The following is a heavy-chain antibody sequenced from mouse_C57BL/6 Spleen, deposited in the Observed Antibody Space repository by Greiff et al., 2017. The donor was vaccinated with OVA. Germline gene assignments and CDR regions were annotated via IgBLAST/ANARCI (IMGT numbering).Heavy chain of an antibody. J-gene: IGHJ2*01. D-gene: IGHD1-1*01. CDR3: AAYGSSYGDY. V-gene: IGHV1-85*01. CDR1: GYTFTSYD. Sequence: VKLVESGPELVKPGASVKLSCKASGYTFTSYDINWVKQRPGQGLEWIGWIYPRDGSTKYNEKFKGKATLTVDTSSSTAYMELHSLTSEDSAVYFCAAYGSSYGDYWGQGTTLTVSS. CDR2: IYPRDGST.